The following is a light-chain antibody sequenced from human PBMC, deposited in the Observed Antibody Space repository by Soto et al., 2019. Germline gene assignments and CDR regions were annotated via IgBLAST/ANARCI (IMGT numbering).Light chain of an antibody. CDR3: PRDNLWPFP. Sequence: EIVMTQSPATLSVSPGERATLSCRASQSVSSNLAWYQQKPGQAPRLHIYGASTRATGIPARFSGSGSGTDFPLTTGSLQSEDFAVYYSPRDNLWPFPFAPGTKVDI. J-gene: IGKJ3*01. V-gene: IGKV3D-15*01. CDR2: GAS. CDR1: QSVSSN.